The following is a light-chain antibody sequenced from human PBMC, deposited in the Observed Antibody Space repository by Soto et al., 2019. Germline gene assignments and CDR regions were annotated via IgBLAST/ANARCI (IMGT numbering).Light chain of an antibody. CDR3: SLYSSNGSLM. CDR2: DVN. CDR1: TTDIDNYDS. J-gene: IGLJ1*01. V-gene: IGLV2-18*01. Sequence: QSVLTQPPSVSGSPGQSVTISCTATTTDIDNYDSVSWYQQAPGTAPKLMIYDVNNRPSGAPDRFSGSTSGNTASLTISGLQAEDETDYFCSLYSSNGSLMFGPGTKGTVL.